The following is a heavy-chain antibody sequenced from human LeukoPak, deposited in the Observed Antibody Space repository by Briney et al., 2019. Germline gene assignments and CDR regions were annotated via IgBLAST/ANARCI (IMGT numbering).Heavy chain of an antibody. V-gene: IGHV4-39*07. D-gene: IGHD3-3*01. CDR3: ARGPNPKITIFGVVIRYYYMDV. CDR2: IYYSGST. Sequence: SETLSLTCTVSGGSISSSSYYWGWIRQPPGKGLEWIGSIYYSGSTYYNPSLKSRVTISIDTSKNQFSLKLSSVTAADTAVYYCARGPNPKITIFGVVIRYYYMDVWGKATTVTVSS. J-gene: IGHJ6*03. CDR1: GGSISSSSYY.